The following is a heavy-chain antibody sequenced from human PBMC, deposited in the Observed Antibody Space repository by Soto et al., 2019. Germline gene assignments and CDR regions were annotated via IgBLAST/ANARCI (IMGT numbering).Heavy chain of an antibody. CDR3: ARDHCSTTSCYTVWFDP. CDR2: ISYDGSNK. J-gene: IGHJ5*02. D-gene: IGHD2-2*02. V-gene: IGHV3-30-3*01. Sequence: GGSLRLSCAASGFTFSSYAMHWVRQAPGKGLEWVAVISYDGSNKYYADSVKGRFTISRDNAKNTLYLQMNSLGAEDTAVYYCARDHCSTTSCYTVWFDPWGQGTLVTVSS. CDR1: GFTFSSYA.